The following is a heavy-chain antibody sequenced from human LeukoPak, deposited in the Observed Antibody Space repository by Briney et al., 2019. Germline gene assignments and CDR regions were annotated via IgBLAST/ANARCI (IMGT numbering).Heavy chain of an antibody. CDR3: ARGGGYSSGWYEGAYYFDY. V-gene: IGHV1-2*02. CDR1: GYTFTGYY. D-gene: IGHD6-19*01. CDR2: INPNSGGT. Sequence: ASVKVSCKASGYTFTGYYMHWVRQAPGQGLEWMGWINPNSGGTNYAQKFQGRVTMTRDTSISTAYMELSRLRSDDTAVYYCARGGGYSSGWYEGAYYFDYWGQGTLVTVSS. J-gene: IGHJ4*02.